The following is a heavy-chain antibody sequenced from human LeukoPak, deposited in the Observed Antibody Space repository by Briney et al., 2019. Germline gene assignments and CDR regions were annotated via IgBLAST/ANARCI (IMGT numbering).Heavy chain of an antibody. D-gene: IGHD6-13*01. CDR2: INHSGST. CDR3: AGAIGWIVSSMGLGNYYYYYGMDV. J-gene: IGHJ6*02. Sequence: SETLSLTCAVYGGSFSGYYWSWIRQPPGKGLEWIGEINHSGSTNYNPSLKSRVTISVDTSKNQFSLKLSSVTAADTAVYYCAGAIGWIVSSMGLGNYYYYYGMDVWGQGTTVTVSS. CDR1: GGSFSGYY. V-gene: IGHV4-34*01.